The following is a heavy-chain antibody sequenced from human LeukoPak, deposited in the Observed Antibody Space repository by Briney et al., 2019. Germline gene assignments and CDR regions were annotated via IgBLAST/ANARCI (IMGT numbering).Heavy chain of an antibody. Sequence: ASVKVSCKASGYTFTSYDINWVRQATGQGLEWMGWMNPNSGNTGYAQKFQGRVTMTRNTSISTAYMELSSPRSEDTAVYYCARGSVVTPDDAFDIWGQGAMVTVSS. V-gene: IGHV1-8*01. CDR3: ARGSVVTPDDAFDI. CDR2: MNPNSGNT. CDR1: GYTFTSYD. D-gene: IGHD4-23*01. J-gene: IGHJ3*02.